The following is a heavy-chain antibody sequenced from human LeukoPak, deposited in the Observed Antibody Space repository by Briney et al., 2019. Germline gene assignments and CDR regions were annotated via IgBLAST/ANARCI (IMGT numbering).Heavy chain of an antibody. CDR1: GGSFSGYY. Sequence: SETLSLTCAVYGGSFSGYYWSWIRQPPGRGLEWIGEINHSGSTNYNPSLKSRVTISVDTSKNQFSLKLSSVTAADTAVYYCARGSMGHFDYWGQGTLVTVSS. CDR3: ARGSMGHFDY. V-gene: IGHV4-34*01. D-gene: IGHD2-8*01. CDR2: INHSGST. J-gene: IGHJ4*02.